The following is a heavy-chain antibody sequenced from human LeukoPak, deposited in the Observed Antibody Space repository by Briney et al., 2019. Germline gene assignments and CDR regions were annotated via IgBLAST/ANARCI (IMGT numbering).Heavy chain of an antibody. CDR1: GFTFSSYA. Sequence: GGSLRLSCAASGFTFSSYAMSWVRQAPGKGLEWVPAISGSGGSTYYADSVKGRFTISRDNSKNTLYLQMNSLRAEDTAIYYCAKDYGSSSTNWFDPWGQGTLVTVSS. V-gene: IGHV3-23*01. CDR2: ISGSGGST. J-gene: IGHJ5*02. CDR3: AKDYGSSSTNWFDP. D-gene: IGHD6-6*01.